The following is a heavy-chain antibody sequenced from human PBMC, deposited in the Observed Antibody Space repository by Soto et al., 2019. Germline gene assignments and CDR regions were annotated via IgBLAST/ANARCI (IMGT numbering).Heavy chain of an antibody. V-gene: IGHV4-4*02. CDR3: ESDRAVSARGSFDY. CDR1: GGSGSSTNW. Sequence: QVQLQESGPGLVEPSGTLSLTCAVSGGSGSSTNWWRWVRQPPGKGLEWIGEIYHSGRTYYNPSLKSGVTISADKSTIHSTLRLSSVTAADTAVYFCESDRAVSARGSFDYWGQGTLVSGSS. D-gene: IGHD3-16*01. J-gene: IGHJ4*02. CDR2: IYHSGRT.